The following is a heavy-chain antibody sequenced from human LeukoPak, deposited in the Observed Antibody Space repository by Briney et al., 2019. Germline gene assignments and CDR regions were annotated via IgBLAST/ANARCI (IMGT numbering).Heavy chain of an antibody. V-gene: IGHV3-23*01. CDR2: ISGSGATT. Sequence: GGSLRLSCAASGFTFRSYAMSWVRQAPGKGLEWVSTISGSGATTYSAGSVKGRFSISRDNAKNSLYLQMNSLRAEDTAVYYCARSNREFASGTGDYWGQGTLVTVSS. D-gene: IGHD1-14*01. CDR3: ARSNREFASGTGDY. CDR1: GFTFRSYA. J-gene: IGHJ4*02.